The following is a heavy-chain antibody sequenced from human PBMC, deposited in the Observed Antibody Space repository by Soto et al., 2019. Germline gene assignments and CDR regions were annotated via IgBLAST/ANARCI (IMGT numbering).Heavy chain of an antibody. D-gene: IGHD2-15*01. CDR1: GGSFSGYY. CDR2: INHSGYT. J-gene: IGHJ6*02. V-gene: IGHV4-34*01. Sequence: QVQLQQWGAGLLRASETLSLTCAVSGGSFSGYYWSWIRQPPGKGLEWIGKINHSGYTKYNSSLKSRVTISVDTSKNQFSLKLSSVTAAYTAVYYGARGPVAINFIYYNGMDVWGQGTTVTVS. CDR3: ARGPVAINFIYYNGMDV.